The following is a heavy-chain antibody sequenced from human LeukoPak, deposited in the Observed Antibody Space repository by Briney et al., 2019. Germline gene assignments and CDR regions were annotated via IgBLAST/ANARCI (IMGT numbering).Heavy chain of an antibody. CDR3: ARDGHRTYYYDTSTYRFDY. J-gene: IGHJ4*02. Sequence: ASVKVSCKASGYTFTGYYMHWVRQAPGQGLEWMGWINPNSGGTNYAQKFRGRVTMTRDTSISTAYMELSRLRSDDTAVYYCARDGHRTYYYDTSTYRFDYWGQGTLVTVSS. V-gene: IGHV1-2*02. D-gene: IGHD3-22*01. CDR1: GYTFTGYY. CDR2: INPNSGGT.